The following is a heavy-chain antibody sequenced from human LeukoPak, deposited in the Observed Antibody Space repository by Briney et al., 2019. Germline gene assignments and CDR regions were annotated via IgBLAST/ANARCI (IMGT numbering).Heavy chain of an antibody. D-gene: IGHD2-21*02. CDR3: AREISDRYFDY. CDR2: IYYSGST. Sequence: PSETLSLTCTVSGVSISSGGYYWSWIRQHPGKGLEWIGYIYYSGSTYYNPSLKSRVTISVDTSKNQFSLKLSSVTAADTAVYYCAREISDRYFDYWGQGTLVTVSS. CDR1: GVSISSGGYY. V-gene: IGHV4-31*03. J-gene: IGHJ4*02.